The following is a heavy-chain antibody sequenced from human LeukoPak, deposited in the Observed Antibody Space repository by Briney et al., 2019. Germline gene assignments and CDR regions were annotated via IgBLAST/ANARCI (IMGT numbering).Heavy chain of an antibody. CDR2: IWHDENNK. Sequence: PGGSLRLSCAASGFTFRSYGMHWVRQAPGKGLEWVAVIWHDENNKNYADSVKGRFTISRDSSKNTLYLQMNSLRAEDTAVYYCARDYSTTWSYGMDVWGQGTTVTVSS. CDR1: GFTFRSYG. CDR3: ARDYSTTWSYGMDV. V-gene: IGHV3-33*01. D-gene: IGHD2-2*01. J-gene: IGHJ6*02.